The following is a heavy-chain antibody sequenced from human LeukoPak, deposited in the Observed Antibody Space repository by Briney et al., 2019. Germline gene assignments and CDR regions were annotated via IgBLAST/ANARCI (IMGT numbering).Heavy chain of an antibody. CDR2: IIPIFGTA. CDR1: GGTFSSYA. CDR3: ARASFTIFGVVIDILWFDP. D-gene: IGHD3-3*01. V-gene: IGHV1-69*01. Sequence: GSSVKVSCKASGGTFSSYAISWVRQAPGQGLEWMGGIIPIFGTANYAQKFQGRVTITADESTSTAYMELSSLRSEDTAVYYCARASFTIFGVVIDILWFDPWGQGTLVTVSS. J-gene: IGHJ5*02.